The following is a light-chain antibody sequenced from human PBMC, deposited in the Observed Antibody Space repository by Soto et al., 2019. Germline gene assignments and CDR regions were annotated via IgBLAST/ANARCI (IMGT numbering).Light chain of an antibody. J-gene: IGKJ5*01. Sequence: IQMTQSPSSVSANVGDRVTITCQASRYISNYLNWYQQKPGKAPKLLIYDASNLETGVPSRFSGSGSGTHFSLTISNLQPEDIATYYCQMSDAIPPVITFGQRTRLEIK. CDR1: RYISNY. V-gene: IGKV1-33*01. CDR2: DAS. CDR3: QMSDAIPPVIT.